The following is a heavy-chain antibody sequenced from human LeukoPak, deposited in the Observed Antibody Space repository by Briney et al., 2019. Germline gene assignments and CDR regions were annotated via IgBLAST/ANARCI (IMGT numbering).Heavy chain of an antibody. Sequence: GGSLRLSCAASGITLSDFWFSWVRQAPGKGLERVAIIGYGGVSIYYADSVKGRFTISRDDSNNTLSLQMNNLRAEDTSIYYCVKSWGWTRPYYNYMQVWGKGTTVTVSS. CDR3: VKSWGWTRPYYNYMQV. V-gene: IGHV3-23*01. CDR1: GITLSDFW. D-gene: IGHD3/OR15-3a*01. CDR2: IGYGGVSI. J-gene: IGHJ6*03.